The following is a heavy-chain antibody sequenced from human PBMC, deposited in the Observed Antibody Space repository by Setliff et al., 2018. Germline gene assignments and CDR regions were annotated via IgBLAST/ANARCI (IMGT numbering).Heavy chain of an antibody. CDR2: ISPGGST. V-gene: IGHV4-34*01. J-gene: IGHJ4*02. Sequence: SETLSLTCGVSGGGGSFSAYYWSWIRQPPGKGLEWIGEISPGGSTIYNPSLRSRVTMSVDTAKNRFSLTLTSVYYCATSGFGSAGSCYSFDDWGQGALVTVSS. D-gene: IGHD3-10*01. CDR3: AGSCYSFDD. CDR1: GGGGSFSAYY.